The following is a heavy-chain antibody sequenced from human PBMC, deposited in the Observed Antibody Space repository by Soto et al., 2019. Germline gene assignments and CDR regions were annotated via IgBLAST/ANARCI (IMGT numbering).Heavy chain of an antibody. V-gene: IGHV5-10-1*01. CDR1: GYSFAGYW. J-gene: IGHJ4*02. Sequence: GESLKISCKGSGYSFAGYWITWVRQKPGKGLEWMGRIDPSDSQTYYSPSFRGHVTISVTKSITTVFLQWSSLRASDTAMYYCARQLYESDRGRNCQYYFDSWGQGTPVTVSS. D-gene: IGHD2-21*01. CDR2: IDPSDSQT. CDR3: ARQLYESDRGRNCQYYFDS.